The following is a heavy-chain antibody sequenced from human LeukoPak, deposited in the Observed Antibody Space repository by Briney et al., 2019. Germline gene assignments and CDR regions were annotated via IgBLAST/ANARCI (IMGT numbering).Heavy chain of an antibody. CDR2: INPNSGGT. J-gene: IGHJ5*02. D-gene: IGHD6-13*01. Sequence: ASVKVSCKASGYTFTSYDINWVRQATGQGLEWMGWINPNSGGTNYAQKFQGRVTMTRDTSISTAYMELSRLRSDDTAVYYCARAPGYSSSWYSGGKKTNWFDPWGQGTLVTVSS. V-gene: IGHV1-2*02. CDR3: ARAPGYSSSWYSGGKKTNWFDP. CDR1: GYTFTSYD.